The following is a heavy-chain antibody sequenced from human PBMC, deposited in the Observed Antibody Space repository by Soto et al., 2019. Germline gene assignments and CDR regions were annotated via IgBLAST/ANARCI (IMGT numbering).Heavy chain of an antibody. CDR3: ARRATIFGVVIALGYFDY. CDR2: IYYSGST. V-gene: IGHV4-39*01. CDR1: GGSISSSSYY. J-gene: IGHJ4*02. D-gene: IGHD3-3*01. Sequence: SETLSLTCTVSGGSISSSSYYWGWIRQPPGKGLEWIGSIYYSGSTYYNPSLKSRVTISVDTSKNQFSLKLSSVTAADTAVYYCARRATIFGVVIALGYFDYWGQGTLVTVSS.